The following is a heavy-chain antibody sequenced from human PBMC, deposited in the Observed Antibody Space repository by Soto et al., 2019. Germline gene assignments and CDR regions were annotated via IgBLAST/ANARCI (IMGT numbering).Heavy chain of an antibody. D-gene: IGHD3-10*01. J-gene: IGHJ5*02. CDR2: IYYSGST. CDR1: GGSISSYY. V-gene: IGHV4-59*01. Sequence: SETLSLTCTVSGGSISSYYWSWIRQPPGKGLEWIGYIYYSGSTNYNPSLKSRVTISVDTSKNQFSLKLSSVTAADTAVYYCARGGITMLRTPVGWFNPWGQGTRVIVSS. CDR3: ARGGITMLRTPVGWFNP.